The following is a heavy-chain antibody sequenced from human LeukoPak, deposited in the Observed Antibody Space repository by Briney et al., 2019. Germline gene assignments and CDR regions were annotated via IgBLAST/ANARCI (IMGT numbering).Heavy chain of an antibody. CDR3: TTDRISMVRGCCTYFYHGTDA. D-gene: IGHD3-10*01. V-gene: IGHV1-24*01. J-gene: IGHJ6*02. Sequence: ASVKVSCKVSGYTLTDLSMHWVRQAPGKGLEWMGHFDPENGETIYTQKFQARVTMTEDTSTDTAYMELSSLRSEDTAVYYCTTDRISMVRGCCTYFYHGTDAWGQGTTVIVSS. CDR2: FDPENGET. CDR1: GYTLTDLS.